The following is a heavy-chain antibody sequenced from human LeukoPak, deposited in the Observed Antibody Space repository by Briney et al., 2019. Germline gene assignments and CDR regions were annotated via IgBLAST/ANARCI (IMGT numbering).Heavy chain of an antibody. CDR1: GYTLTGPD. V-gene: IGHV1-2*02. CDR2: INPNSGDT. D-gene: IGHD3-22*01. Sequence: GASVKVSCKASGYTLTGPDMHWVRQAPGQGLEWMGWINPNSGDTNYAQKFQGRVTMTSDTSISPSYMELSRLRSVGQAVCYCARRNYCDSSGYYDPDNWGQGTLVTVSS. J-gene: IGHJ4*02. CDR3: ARRNYCDSSGYYDPDN.